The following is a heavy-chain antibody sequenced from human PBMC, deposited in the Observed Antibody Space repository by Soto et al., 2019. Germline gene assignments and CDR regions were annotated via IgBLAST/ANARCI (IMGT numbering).Heavy chain of an antibody. CDR2: IIPIFGTA. V-gene: IGHV1-69*13. Sequence: ASVKVSCKASGGTFSSYAISWVRQAPGQGLEWMGGIIPIFGTANYAQKFQGRVTITADESTSTAYMELSSLRSEDTAVYYCASSTIFGVVILGRFFDLWGRGTLVIVSS. CDR1: GGTFSSYA. CDR3: ASSTIFGVVILGRFFDL. D-gene: IGHD3-3*01. J-gene: IGHJ2*01.